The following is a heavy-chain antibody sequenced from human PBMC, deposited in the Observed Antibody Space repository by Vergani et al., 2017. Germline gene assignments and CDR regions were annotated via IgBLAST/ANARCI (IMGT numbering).Heavy chain of an antibody. Sequence: QVQLPESGPGLVKPSQTLSLTCTVSGGSFNSGSYYWSWLRQPAGKRLEWIGRIHTNGVIPYKPSLNIRATISVDTSRNQISLKLTSVTATDTAIYFCARGNPYVDFDIWGQGTMITVSS. D-gene: IGHD3-16*01. V-gene: IGHV4-61*02. CDR3: ARGNPYVDFDI. J-gene: IGHJ3*02. CDR2: IHTNGVI. CDR1: GGSFNSGSYY.